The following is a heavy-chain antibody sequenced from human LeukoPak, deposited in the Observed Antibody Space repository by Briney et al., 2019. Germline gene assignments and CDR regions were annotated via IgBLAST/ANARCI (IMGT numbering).Heavy chain of an antibody. Sequence: GASVKVSCKASGYTFTSYGISWVRQAPGQGLEWMGWISAYNGNTNYAQKLQGRVTMTTDTSTSTAYMELRSLRSDDTAVYYCALLHKENYYYYYMDVWGKGTTVTISS. CDR2: ISAYNGNT. CDR1: GYTFTSYG. D-gene: IGHD1-26*01. V-gene: IGHV1-18*01. CDR3: ALLHKENYYYYYMDV. J-gene: IGHJ6*03.